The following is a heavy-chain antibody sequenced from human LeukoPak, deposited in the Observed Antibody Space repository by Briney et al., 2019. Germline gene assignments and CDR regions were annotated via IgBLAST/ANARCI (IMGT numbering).Heavy chain of an antibody. D-gene: IGHD5-12*01. CDR1: GFTFSSYS. CDR2: ITSTSSYI. J-gene: IGHJ2*01. V-gene: IGHV3-21*04. Sequence: GGSLRLSCAASGFTFSSYSMNWVRQAPGKGLEWVSSITSTSSYINYADSVKGRFTISRDNAKNSLYLQMNSLRAEDTAVYYCARGDSGYDSFFVYWYFDLWGRGTLVTVSS. CDR3: ARGDSGYDSFFVYWYFDL.